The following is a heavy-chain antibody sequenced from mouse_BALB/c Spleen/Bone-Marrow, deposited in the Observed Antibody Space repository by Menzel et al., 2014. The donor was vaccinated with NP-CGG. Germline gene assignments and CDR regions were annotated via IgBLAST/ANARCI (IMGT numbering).Heavy chain of an antibody. Sequence: EVQRVESGGGLVQPGGSLKLSCAASGFTFSGYGMSWVRQTPDKGLELVATISGSGSSTYYPHSVKGRFTISRDNARNTLYPQMSSLKSEDTAMYYCARGRDWFDYWGQGTTLTVSS. D-gene: IGHD3-3*01. CDR3: ARGRDWFDY. V-gene: IGHV5-6-3*01. CDR2: ISGSGSST. CDR1: GFTFSGYG. J-gene: IGHJ2*01.